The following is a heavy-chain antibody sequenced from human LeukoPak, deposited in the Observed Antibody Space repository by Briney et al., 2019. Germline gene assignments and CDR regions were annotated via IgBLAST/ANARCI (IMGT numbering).Heavy chain of an antibody. J-gene: IGHJ4*02. CDR2: IRSKAYGGTT. D-gene: IGHD2-2*01. CDR3: MVDCSSTSCYDY. V-gene: IGHV3-49*04. CDR1: GFTFGDYA. Sequence: GRSLRLSCTASGFTFGDYAMSWVRQAPGKGLEGVGFIRSKAYGGTTEYAASVKGRFTISRDDSKSIAYLQMNSLKTEDTAVYYCMVDCSSTSCYDYWGQGTLVTVSS.